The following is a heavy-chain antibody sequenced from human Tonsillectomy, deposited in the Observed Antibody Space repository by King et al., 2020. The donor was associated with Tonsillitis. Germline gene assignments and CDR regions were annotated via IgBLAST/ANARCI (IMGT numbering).Heavy chain of an antibody. Sequence: VQLVQSGAEVKKPGASVKVSCKVSGYTLTEVSMHWVRQAPGRGLEWVGGFDPEDGEAIYAQKFQGRVTMTEDTSTDTAYVELSSLRSEDTAVYYCATVPHWNYGALSHYYGMDVWGQGTTVTVSS. D-gene: IGHD1-7*01. V-gene: IGHV1-24*01. CDR3: ATVPHWNYGALSHYYGMDV. CDR1: GYTLTEVS. CDR2: FDPEDGEA. J-gene: IGHJ6*02.